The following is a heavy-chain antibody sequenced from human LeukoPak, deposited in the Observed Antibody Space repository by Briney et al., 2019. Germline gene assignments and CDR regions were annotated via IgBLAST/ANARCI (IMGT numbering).Heavy chain of an antibody. J-gene: IGHJ4*02. CDR1: GFTSSSYA. Sequence: GGSLRLSCAASGFTSSSYAMSWVRQAPGKGLEWVSAISGSGGSTYYADSVKGRFTISRDNSKNTLYLQMNSLRAEDTAVYYCAKSPLLLWFGELLGYFDYWGQGTLVTVSS. CDR2: ISGSGGST. CDR3: AKSPLLLWFGELLGYFDY. D-gene: IGHD3-10*01. V-gene: IGHV3-23*01.